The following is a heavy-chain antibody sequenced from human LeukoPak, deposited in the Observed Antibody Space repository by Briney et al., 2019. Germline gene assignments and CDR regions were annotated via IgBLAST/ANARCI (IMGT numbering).Heavy chain of an antibody. CDR3: ASHSSGWKVIDENYYYGMDV. D-gene: IGHD6-19*01. V-gene: IGHV3-30-3*01. CDR2: ISYDGSNK. CDR1: GFTFSSYA. J-gene: IGHJ6*02. Sequence: PGGSLRLSCAASGFTFSSYAMHWVRQAPGKGLEWVAVISYDGSNKYYADSVKGRFTISRDNSKNTLYLQMNSLRAEDTAVYYCASHSSGWKVIDENYYYGMDVWGQGTTVTVSS.